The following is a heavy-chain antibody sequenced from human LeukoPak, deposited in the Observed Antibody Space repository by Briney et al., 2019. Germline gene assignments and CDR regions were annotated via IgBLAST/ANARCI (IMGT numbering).Heavy chain of an antibody. CDR1: GVTFSSEG. D-gene: IGHD3-10*01. V-gene: IGHV3-33*01. CDR3: ARGSMVRGVIMGYYYYYGMDV. Sequence: GGSLRLSCAASGVTFSSEGMNWGRQAPGKGLEGGAGICYDGSKKYYADSGKGRFTISRDNSKNTLYLQMHRLTAEDTAVYYCARGSMVRGVIMGYYYYYGMDVWGKGTTVTVSS. CDR2: ICYDGSKK. J-gene: IGHJ6*04.